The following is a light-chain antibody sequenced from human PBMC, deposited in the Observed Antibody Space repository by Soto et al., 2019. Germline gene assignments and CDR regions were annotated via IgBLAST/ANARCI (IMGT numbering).Light chain of an antibody. J-gene: IGKJ1*01. CDR1: QSVSSN. CDR2: GAS. CDR3: QQCNNWPWT. V-gene: IGKV3-15*01. Sequence: EIVMTQSPATLSVSPGERATLSCRASQSVSSNLAWYQQKPGQAPRLLIYGASTRATGIPARFSGSGSGTEFTLTISSLQSEDFAVHYCQQCNNWPWTFGPGTKV.